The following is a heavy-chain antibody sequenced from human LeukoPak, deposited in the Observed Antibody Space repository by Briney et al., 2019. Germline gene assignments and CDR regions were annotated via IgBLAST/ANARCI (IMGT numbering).Heavy chain of an antibody. V-gene: IGHV4-38-2*02. CDR2: IYNTGTT. J-gene: IGHJ4*02. CDR3: ARDLIVPVGLTGSGSYSTDY. CDR1: GYSISSGYY. Sequence: SETLSLTCTVSGYSISSGYYWGWIRQPPGKGLEWIGSIYNTGTTYYNPSLKSRVTMSVDTSKNQFSLKLSSVTAADTAVYYCARDLIVPVGLTGSGSYSTDYWGQGTLVTVSS. D-gene: IGHD3-10*01.